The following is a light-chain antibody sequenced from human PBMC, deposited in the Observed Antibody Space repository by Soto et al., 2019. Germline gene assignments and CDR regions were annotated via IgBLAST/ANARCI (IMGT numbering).Light chain of an antibody. CDR1: QSVLYSSNNKNY. CDR3: QHYYSTPPT. J-gene: IGKJ5*01. CDR2: WAS. Sequence: DIVMTQSPDSLAVSLGERATINCKSSQSVLYSSNNKNYLAWYQQKPGQPPKLLIYWASTRESGVPDRFSGSGSVTDFTLTISSLQAEDVAVYYCQHYYSTPPTFGQGTRLEIK. V-gene: IGKV4-1*01.